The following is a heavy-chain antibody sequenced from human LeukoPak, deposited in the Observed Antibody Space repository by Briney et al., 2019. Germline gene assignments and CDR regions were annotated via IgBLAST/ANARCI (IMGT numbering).Heavy chain of an antibody. CDR1: GYTFTNYG. CDR3: ARDQRTYYYDSSALDWYFDL. Sequence: ASVKVSCKASGYTFTNYGISWVRQAPGQGLEWMGWISAYNGNTNHAQNLQGRVTMTTDTSTSTAYMELRSLKSDDTAVYYCARDQRTYYYDSSALDWYFDLWGRGTLVTVSS. V-gene: IGHV1-18*01. D-gene: IGHD3-22*01. CDR2: ISAYNGNT. J-gene: IGHJ2*01.